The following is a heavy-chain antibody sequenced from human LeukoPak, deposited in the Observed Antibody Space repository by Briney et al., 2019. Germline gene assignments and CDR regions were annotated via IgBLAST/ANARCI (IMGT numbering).Heavy chain of an antibody. V-gene: IGHV4-39*01. D-gene: IGHD6-19*01. Sequence: SETLSLTCTVSGGSISSSSYYWGWIRQPPGKGLEWIGSIYYSWSTYYNPSLKSRVTVSVDTSKNQFSLKLSSVTAADTAVYYCARQSSGFDYWGQGTLVTVSS. CDR2: IYYSWST. J-gene: IGHJ4*02. CDR1: GGSISSSSYY. CDR3: ARQSSGFDY.